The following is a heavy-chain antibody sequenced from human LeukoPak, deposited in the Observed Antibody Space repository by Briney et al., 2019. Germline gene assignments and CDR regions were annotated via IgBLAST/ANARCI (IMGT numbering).Heavy chain of an antibody. CDR3: ARVTYYYDSSGYSSWFDP. Sequence: SETLSLTCTVSGGSISSYYWSWIRQPPGKGLKCIGYIYYSGSTNYNPSLKSRVTISVDTSKNQFSLKLSSVTAADTAVYYCARVTYYYDSSGYSSWFDPWGQGTLVTDSS. V-gene: IGHV4-59*01. CDR2: IYYSGST. J-gene: IGHJ5*02. CDR1: GGSISSYY. D-gene: IGHD3-22*01.